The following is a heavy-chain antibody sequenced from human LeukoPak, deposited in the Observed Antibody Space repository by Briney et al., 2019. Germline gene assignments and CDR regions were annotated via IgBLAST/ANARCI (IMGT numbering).Heavy chain of an antibody. CDR2: ISSAAGTI. CDR3: ARRDYGDFRKPYYYYYMDV. J-gene: IGHJ6*03. Sequence: GGSLRLSCAASGFTFSSYWMTWIRQAPGKGLEWVSYISSAAGTIYYADSVKGRFTISRDNAKNSLYLQMNSLRAEDTAVYYCARRDYGDFRKPYYYYYMDVWGKGTTVTISS. CDR1: GFTFSSYW. D-gene: IGHD4-17*01. V-gene: IGHV3-11*01.